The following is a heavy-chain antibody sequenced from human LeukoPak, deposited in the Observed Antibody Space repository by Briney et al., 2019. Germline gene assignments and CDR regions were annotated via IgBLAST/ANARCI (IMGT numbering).Heavy chain of an antibody. V-gene: IGHV5-51*01. D-gene: IGHD2-2*01. CDR3: ASKGMLGYCSSTSCPGAFDI. Sequence: GESLKISCKGSGYSFTSYWIGWVRQMPGKGLEWMGIIYPGDSDTRYSPSFQGQVTISADKSISTAYLQWSSLKASDTAMYYCASKGMLGYCSSTSCPGAFDIWGQGTMVTVSS. CDR1: GYSFTSYW. CDR2: IYPGDSDT. J-gene: IGHJ3*02.